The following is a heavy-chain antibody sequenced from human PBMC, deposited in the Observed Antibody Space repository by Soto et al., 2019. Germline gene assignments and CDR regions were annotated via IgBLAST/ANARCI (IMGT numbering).Heavy chain of an antibody. CDR3: AIRITMVRGVITRTRDYYGMDV. V-gene: IGHV1-69*02. CDR1: GGTFSSYT. CDR2: IIPILGIA. D-gene: IGHD3-10*01. J-gene: IGHJ6*02. Sequence: ASVKVSCKASGGTFSSYTISWVRQAPGQGLEWMGRIIPILGIANYAQKFQGRVTITADKSTSTAYMELSSLRSEDTAVCYCAIRITMVRGVITRTRDYYGMDVWGQGTTVTVSS.